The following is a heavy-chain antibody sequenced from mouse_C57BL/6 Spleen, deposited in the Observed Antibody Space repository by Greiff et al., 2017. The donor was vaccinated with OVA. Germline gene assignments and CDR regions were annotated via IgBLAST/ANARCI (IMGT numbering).Heavy chain of an antibody. Sequence: QVQLKQSGPELVKPGASVKISCKASGYAFSSSWMNWVKQRPGKGLEWIGRIYPGDGDTNYTGKFKGKATLTADKSSSTAYMHLSSLTSEDSAVYVGARYSYYDYDGFDYWGQGTTLTVSS. CDR1: GYAFSSSW. D-gene: IGHD2-4*01. V-gene: IGHV1-82*01. J-gene: IGHJ2*01. CDR2: IYPGDGDT. CDR3: ARYSYYDYDGFDY.